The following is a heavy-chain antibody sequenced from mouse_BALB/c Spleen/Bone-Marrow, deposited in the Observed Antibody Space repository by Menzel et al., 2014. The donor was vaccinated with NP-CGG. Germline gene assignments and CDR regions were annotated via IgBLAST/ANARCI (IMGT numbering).Heavy chain of an antibody. CDR2: INPGSGGT. V-gene: IGHV1-54*01. D-gene: IGHD2-4*01. CDR1: GYAFTNYL. J-gene: IGHJ4*01. CDR3: ARDRDYDEDYAMDY. Sequence: QVQLQQSGAELVRPGTSVKVSCKASGYAFTNYLIEWVKQRPGQGLEWIGVINPGSGGTNYNEKFKGKATLTADKSSSTAYMQLSSLTSDDSAVYFCARDRDYDEDYAMDYWGQGTSVTVSS.